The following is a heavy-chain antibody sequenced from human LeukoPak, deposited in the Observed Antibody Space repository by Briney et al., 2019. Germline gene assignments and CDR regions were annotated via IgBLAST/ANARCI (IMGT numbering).Heavy chain of an antibody. V-gene: IGHV3-30*04. Sequence: GGSLRLSCAASGFTFSSYAMHWVRQAPGKGLEWVAVISYDGSNKYYADSVKGRFTISRDNAKNSLYLQMNSLRAEDTAVYYCARVVYDIVVVVAATALSDGWFDPWGQGTLVTVSS. J-gene: IGHJ5*02. CDR2: ISYDGSNK. CDR3: ARVVYDIVVVVAATALSDGWFDP. CDR1: GFTFSSYA. D-gene: IGHD2-15*01.